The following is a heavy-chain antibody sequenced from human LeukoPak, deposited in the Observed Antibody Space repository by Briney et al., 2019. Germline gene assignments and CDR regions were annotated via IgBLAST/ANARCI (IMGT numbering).Heavy chain of an antibody. CDR3: ARGIKARLAKEWEPGAYFDY. J-gene: IGHJ4*02. CDR2: IYSDGTT. Sequence: GGSLRLSCAVSGFTFSSYDMNWVRQAPGKGLEWVSFIYSDGTTYYADSVKGRFTISRDNSKNILYLQMNNLRAQDTAVYYCARGIKARLAKEWEPGAYFDYWGQGALVTVSS. D-gene: IGHD1-26*01. CDR1: GFTFSSYD. V-gene: IGHV3-53*01.